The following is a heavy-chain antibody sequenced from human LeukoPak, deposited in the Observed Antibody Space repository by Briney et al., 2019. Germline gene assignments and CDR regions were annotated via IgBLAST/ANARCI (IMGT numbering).Heavy chain of an antibody. Sequence: GASVKVSCKASGYIFTSYGISWVRQAPGQGLEWMGWISAYNGNTNYAQKLQGRVTMTTDTSTSTAYMELRSLRSDDTAVYYCARDPWYYDILTGYYEDYWGQGTLVTVSS. CDR1: GYIFTSYG. CDR3: ARDPWYYDILTGYYEDY. V-gene: IGHV1-18*01. J-gene: IGHJ4*02. D-gene: IGHD3-9*01. CDR2: ISAYNGNT.